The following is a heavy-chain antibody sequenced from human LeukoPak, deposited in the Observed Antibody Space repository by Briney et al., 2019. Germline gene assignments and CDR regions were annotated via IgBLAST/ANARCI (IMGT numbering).Heavy chain of an antibody. D-gene: IGHD4-17*01. CDR2: VYYSGVT. J-gene: IGHJ3*02. Sequence: PSETLSLTCTVSGGSISSDYWSWIRQPPGKGLEYIGYVYYSGVTYYNPSLKSRVTISVDTSKKQFSLKLSSVTAADTAIYYCARFGGDYALHAVYIWGQGTMVTVSS. V-gene: IGHV4-59*01. CDR3: ARFGGDYALHAVYI. CDR1: GGSISSDY.